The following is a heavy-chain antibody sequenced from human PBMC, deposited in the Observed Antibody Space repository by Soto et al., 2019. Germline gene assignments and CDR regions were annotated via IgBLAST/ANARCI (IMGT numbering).Heavy chain of an antibody. V-gene: IGHV1-46*01. Sequence: ASVKVSCKASGYTFTSYYMHWVRQAPGRGLEWMGIINPSGGSTSYAQKFQGRVTMTRDTSTSTVYMELSSLRSEDTAVYYCARDRSHSSGYLPAKSYHHYGMDVWGQGTTVTVSS. CDR1: GYTFTSYY. D-gene: IGHD3-22*01. J-gene: IGHJ6*02. CDR3: ARDRSHSSGYLPAKSYHHYGMDV. CDR2: INPSGGST.